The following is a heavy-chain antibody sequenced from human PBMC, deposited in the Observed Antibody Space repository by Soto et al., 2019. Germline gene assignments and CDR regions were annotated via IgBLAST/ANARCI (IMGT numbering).Heavy chain of an antibody. V-gene: IGHV4-39*01. Sequence: SETLSLTCTASGGSISSYYWGWIRQPPGKGLEWIGSIYYSGSTYYNPSLKSRVTISVDTSKNQFSLKLSSVTAADTAVYYCARHTPAISISDHWGQGTLVTVPQ. D-gene: IGHD2-15*01. CDR1: GGSISSYY. CDR3: ARHTPAISISDH. CDR2: IYYSGST. J-gene: IGHJ4*02.